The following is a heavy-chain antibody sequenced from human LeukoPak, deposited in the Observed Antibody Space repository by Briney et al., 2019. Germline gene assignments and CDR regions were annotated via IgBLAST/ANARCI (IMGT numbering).Heavy chain of an antibody. V-gene: IGHV3-48*01. CDR2: ITSTSGKI. D-gene: IGHD6-13*01. Sequence: PGGSLRLSCAASGFTFSDYSMNWVRQAPGKGLERVAYITSTSGKIYYADSVKGRFTISRDNAKNSLYLQMNSLRAEDTAVYYCARYNSSRSPFDYWGQGTLVTVSS. CDR3: ARYNSSRSPFDY. CDR1: GFTFSDYS. J-gene: IGHJ4*02.